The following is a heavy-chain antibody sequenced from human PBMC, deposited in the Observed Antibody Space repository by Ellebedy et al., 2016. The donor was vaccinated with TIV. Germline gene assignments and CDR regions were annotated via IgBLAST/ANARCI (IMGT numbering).Heavy chain of an antibody. CDR1: GYSFTSYW. CDR3: ARIDVGSSWHENWFDP. V-gene: IGHV5-10-1*01. CDR2: IDPSDSYT. Sequence: GESLKISCKGSGYSFTSYWISWVRQMPGKGLEWMGRIDPSDSYTNYSPSFQGHVTISADKSISTAYLQWSSLKASDTAMYYCARIDVGSSWHENWFDPWGQGTLVTVSS. D-gene: IGHD6-13*01. J-gene: IGHJ5*02.